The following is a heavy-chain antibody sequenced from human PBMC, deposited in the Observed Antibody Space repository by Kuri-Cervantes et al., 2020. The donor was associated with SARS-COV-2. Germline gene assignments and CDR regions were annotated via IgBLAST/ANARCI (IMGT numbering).Heavy chain of an antibody. Sequence: GESLKISCAASGFTFSGYAMSWVRQAPEKGLEWVSAISGSGGSTYYADSVKGRFTISRDNSKNTLYLQMNSLRAEDTAVYYCAKLGSRRHYEDWGQGTLVTVSS. CDR1: GFTFSGYA. D-gene: IGHD4-17*01. CDR2: ISGSGGST. V-gene: IGHV3-23*01. CDR3: AKLGSRRHYED. J-gene: IGHJ4*02.